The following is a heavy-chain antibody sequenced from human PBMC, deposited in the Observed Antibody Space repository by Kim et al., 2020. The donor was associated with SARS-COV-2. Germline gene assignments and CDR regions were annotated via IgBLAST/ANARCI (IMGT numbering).Heavy chain of an antibody. J-gene: IGHJ3*02. D-gene: IGHD3-10*01. V-gene: IGHV4-39*01. CDR1: GGSISSSSYY. CDR3: ARPNGSGSYSDAFDI. CDR2: IYYSGST. Sequence: SETLSLTCTVSGGSISSSSYYWGWIRQPPGKGLEWIGSIYYSGSTYYNPSLKSRVTISVDTSKNQFSLKLSSVTAADTAVYYCARPNGSGSYSDAFDIWGQGTIVTVSS.